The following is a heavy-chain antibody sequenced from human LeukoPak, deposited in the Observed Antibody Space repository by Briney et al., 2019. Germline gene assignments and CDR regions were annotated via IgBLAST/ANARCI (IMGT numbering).Heavy chain of an antibody. CDR2: ISHTGSS. Sequence: SQTLSLTCALSRDSLSSGGYSWSCIRQPPGKGLEWIGYISHTGSSNYNPSLKSRVTISVDRSKNQFSLNLSSVTAADTAVYYCAREGYGDSGWFDPWGQGTLVTVSS. CDR3: AREGYGDSGWFDP. D-gene: IGHD4-17*01. V-gene: IGHV4-30-2*01. J-gene: IGHJ5*02. CDR1: RDSLSSGGYS.